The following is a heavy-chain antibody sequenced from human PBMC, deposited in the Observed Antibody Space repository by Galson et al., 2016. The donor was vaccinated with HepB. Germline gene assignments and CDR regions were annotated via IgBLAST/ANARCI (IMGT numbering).Heavy chain of an antibody. CDR1: GDSISNVGRH. CDR2: IHSSGTS. CDR3: GRLGTAAAVANRRGSVY. J-gene: IGHJ4*02. V-gene: IGHV4-39*01. Sequence: SETLSLTCTVSGDSISNVGRHWGWFRQSPEMGLEYIGSIHSSGTSYYNPSLTSRVTVSADMSRNQFFLSLTSVTAADTAIYYCGRLGTAAAVANRRGSVYWGQGTRVTVSS. D-gene: IGHD6-13*01.